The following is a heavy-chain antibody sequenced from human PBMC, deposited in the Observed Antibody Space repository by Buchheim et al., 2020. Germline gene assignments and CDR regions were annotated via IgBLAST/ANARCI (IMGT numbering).Heavy chain of an antibody. CDR1: RGTFDNYP. J-gene: IGHJ4*02. CDR3: ARADSSASSDYFDH. Sequence: VHLVQSGAEVKKPGSSLKVSCKASRGTFDNYPITWVRQAPGQGLERMGGILPVVGTANYAQKFQGRVTITADMSTSTVYMDLRSLRSEDTAVYYCARADSSASSDYFDHWGQGTL. V-gene: IGHV1-69*06. CDR2: ILPVVGTA. D-gene: IGHD6-25*01.